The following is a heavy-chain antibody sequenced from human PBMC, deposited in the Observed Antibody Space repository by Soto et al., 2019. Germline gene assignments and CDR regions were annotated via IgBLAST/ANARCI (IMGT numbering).Heavy chain of an antibody. D-gene: IGHD6-19*01. Sequence: QVQLVESGGGVVQPGRSLRLSCAASGFTFSNYAMHWVRQAPGKGLEWVAVISYDGSNKYYADSVKGRFTISRDNSKNTRYLQTNSLRADDTAVYYCACIAVAGYYYGMDVWGQGTTVTVSS. CDR3: ACIAVAGYYYGMDV. V-gene: IGHV3-30-3*01. CDR2: ISYDGSNK. J-gene: IGHJ6*02. CDR1: GFTFSNYA.